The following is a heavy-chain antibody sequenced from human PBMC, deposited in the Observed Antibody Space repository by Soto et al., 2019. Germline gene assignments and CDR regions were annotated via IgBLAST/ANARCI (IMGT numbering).Heavy chain of an antibody. J-gene: IGHJ4*02. CDR1: GHTFHSYA. CDR3: AKVSRGIGVVPAGLN. V-gene: IGHV3-23*01. Sequence: EVQLLESGGGLVQPGGSLRLSCVASGHTFHSYAMSWVRQAPGKGLECVSGISGSGGSTYYADSVRGRLTISRDDSKNTLYLQMNSVRAEDTAVYYWAKVSRGIGVVPAGLNWGQGTLVTVSA. CDR2: ISGSGGST. D-gene: IGHD2-2*01.